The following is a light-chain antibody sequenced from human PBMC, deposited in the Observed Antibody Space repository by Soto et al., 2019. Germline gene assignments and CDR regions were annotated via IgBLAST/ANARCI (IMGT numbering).Light chain of an antibody. CDR1: QGISSF. V-gene: IGKV1-9*01. J-gene: IGKJ4*01. Sequence: DIQLTQSPSFLSASVGDRVTITCRASQGISSFLAWYQQKPGKAPKLLFYAASTLQSGVPSRFSGSGSGTEFTLTVSSLQPEDFATYFCQQLNSYPLTFGGGTKVEI. CDR2: AAS. CDR3: QQLNSYPLT.